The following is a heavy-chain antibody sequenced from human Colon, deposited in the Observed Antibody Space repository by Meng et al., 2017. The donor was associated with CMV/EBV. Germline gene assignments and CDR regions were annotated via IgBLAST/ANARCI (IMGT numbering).Heavy chain of an antibody. CDR3: VRAGYGGFIKDAFDL. Sequence: GGSLRLSCVASGFTFSDYLMSWFRQVPGKGLEWVSSILKSGTHVYYADSVEGRFTISRDNAKNSVYLQMDNLRPADTGVYYCVRAGYGGFIKDAFDLWGQGALVTVSS. V-gene: IGHV3-21*03. CDR1: GFTFSDYL. CDR2: ILKSGTHV. D-gene: IGHD1-26*01. J-gene: IGHJ4*02.